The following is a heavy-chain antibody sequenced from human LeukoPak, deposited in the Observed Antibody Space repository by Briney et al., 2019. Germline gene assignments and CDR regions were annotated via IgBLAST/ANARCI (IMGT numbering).Heavy chain of an antibody. D-gene: IGHD3/OR15-3a*01. Sequence: GGSLRLSCAASGFTFNNAWMNWVRQAPGKGLEWVGRIKSITDGGTADYAAPVKGRFTISRDDSKNTLYLQVISLKTEDTAVYYCATDGLGIALSFDYWGQGTVVTVSS. CDR1: GFTFNNAW. CDR2: IKSITDGGTA. J-gene: IGHJ4*02. CDR3: ATDGLGIALSFDY. V-gene: IGHV3-15*07.